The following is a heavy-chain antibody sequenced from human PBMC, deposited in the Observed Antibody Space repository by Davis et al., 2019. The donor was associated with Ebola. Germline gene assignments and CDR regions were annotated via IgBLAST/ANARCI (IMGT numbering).Heavy chain of an antibody. Sequence: LVKVSCKASGGTFSSYAISWVRQAPGQGLEWMGGIIPIFGTANYAQKFQGRVTITADESTSTAYMELSSLRSEDTAVYYCAKQSTVAGIYPPDYWGQGTLVTVSS. CDR3: AKQSTVAGIYPPDY. J-gene: IGHJ4*02. V-gene: IGHV1-69*13. D-gene: IGHD6-19*01. CDR1: GGTFSSYA. CDR2: IIPIFGTA.